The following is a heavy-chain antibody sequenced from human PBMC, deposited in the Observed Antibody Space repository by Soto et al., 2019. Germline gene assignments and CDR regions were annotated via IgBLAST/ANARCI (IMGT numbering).Heavy chain of an antibody. V-gene: IGHV3-23*01. D-gene: IGHD2-15*01. CDR3: AKDRSSPTPRHWFDP. CDR1: GFTFSSYA. Sequence: GGSLRLSCAASGFTFSSYAMSWVRQAPGKGLEWVSAISGSGGSTYNADSVKGRFTISRDNTKNTLYLQMNSLRAEDTAVYYCAKDRSSPTPRHWFDPWGQGTLVTVSS. CDR2: ISGSGGST. J-gene: IGHJ5*02.